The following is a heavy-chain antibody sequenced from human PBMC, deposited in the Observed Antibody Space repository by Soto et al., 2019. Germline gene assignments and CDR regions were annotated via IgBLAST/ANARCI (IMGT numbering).Heavy chain of an antibody. CDR3: ARPYGSGARARHS. V-gene: IGHV1-69*01. CDR1: GVGLGSKS. CDR2: IIPIFGTA. J-gene: IGHJ3*01. D-gene: IGHD6-19*01. Sequence: GVGLGSKSRYSPQHSPGQGLEWMGGIIPIFGTANYAQKFQGRVTITADESTSTAHMELSSLRSEDTVVYYCARPYGSGARARHSWGHGPMVTVS.